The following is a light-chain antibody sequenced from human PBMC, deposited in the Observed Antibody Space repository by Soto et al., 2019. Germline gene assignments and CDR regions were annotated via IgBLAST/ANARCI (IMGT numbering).Light chain of an antibody. J-gene: IGKJ4*01. Sequence: DIVLTQSPGTLSLSPGEGATLSCRASESVRSTYLAWYQQKPGQPPRLLIYGASKRATGIPDRFSGSGSGTDFTLTISILEPEDFAVYFCQKYSSPPLPFGGGTKVEI. CDR1: ESVRSTY. V-gene: IGKV3-20*01. CDR2: GAS. CDR3: QKYSSPPLP.